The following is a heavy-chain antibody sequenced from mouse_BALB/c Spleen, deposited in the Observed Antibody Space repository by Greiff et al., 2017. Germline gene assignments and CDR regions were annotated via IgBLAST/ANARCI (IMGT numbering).Heavy chain of an antibody. Sequence: EVQLVESGGGLVKPGGSLKLSCAASGFTFSSYAMSWVRQSPEKRLEWVAEISSGGSYTYYPDTVTGRFTISRDNAKNTLYLEMSSLRSEDTAMYYCATQLTGYAMDYWGQGTSVTVSS. CDR1: GFTFSSYA. CDR2: ISSGGSYT. V-gene: IGHV5-9-4*01. D-gene: IGHD4-1*01. CDR3: ATQLTGYAMDY. J-gene: IGHJ4*01.